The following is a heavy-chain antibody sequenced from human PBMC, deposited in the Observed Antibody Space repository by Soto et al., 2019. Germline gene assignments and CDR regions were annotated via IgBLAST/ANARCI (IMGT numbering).Heavy chain of an antibody. D-gene: IGHD3-22*01. CDR2: IYHSGST. CDR3: ARHYDYDRGKRDAFAI. V-gene: IGHV4-31*03. CDR1: GGSISSGGYY. Sequence: QVQLQESGPGLVKPSQTLSLTCTASGGSISSGGYYWSWIRQHPGKGLEWIGYIYHSGSTYYSAPLRSRITISLDTSKNHLSLQLSSVTAADTVVYYCARHYDYDRGKRDAFAIWAQGTMVTVSS. J-gene: IGHJ3*02.